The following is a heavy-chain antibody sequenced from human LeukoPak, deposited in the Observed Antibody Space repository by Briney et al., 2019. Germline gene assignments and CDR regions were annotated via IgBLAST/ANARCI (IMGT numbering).Heavy chain of an antibody. CDR3: ARDNYCSINSCLFDY. V-gene: IGHV6-1*01. CDR1: GDSVSSNSAA. CDR2: TYYRSKWYN. Sequence: SQTLSLTCAISGDSVSSNSAAWNWIRQSPSRGLEWLGRTYYRSKWYNDYAVSVRSRISINPDTSKNQFSLQLNSVTPEDTAMYYCARDNYCSINSCLFDYWGQGTLVTVSS. D-gene: IGHD2-2*01. J-gene: IGHJ4*02.